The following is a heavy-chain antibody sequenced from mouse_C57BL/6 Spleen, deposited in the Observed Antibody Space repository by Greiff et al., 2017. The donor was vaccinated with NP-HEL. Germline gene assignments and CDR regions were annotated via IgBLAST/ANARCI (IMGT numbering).Heavy chain of an antibody. CDR1: GYTFTSYW. J-gene: IGHJ2*01. D-gene: IGHD1-1*01. V-gene: IGHV1-69*01. CDR2: IDPSDSYP. Sequence: VQLQQPGAELVMPGASVKLSCKASGYTFTSYWMHWVKQRPGQGLEWIGEIDPSDSYPNYNQKFKGKSTLTVDKSSSTAYMQLSSLTSEDSAVYYCARGYYGSRMYFDYWGQGTTLTVSS. CDR3: ARGYYGSRMYFDY.